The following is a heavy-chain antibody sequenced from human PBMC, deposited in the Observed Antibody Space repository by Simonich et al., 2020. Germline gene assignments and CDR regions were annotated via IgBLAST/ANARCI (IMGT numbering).Heavy chain of an antibody. J-gene: IGHJ4*02. CDR2: MNPNSGNT. V-gene: IGHV1-8*03. CDR1: GYTFTSYD. D-gene: IGHD1-26*01. Sequence: QVQLVQSGAEVKKPGASVKVSCKASGYTFTSYDINWLRQATGQGLEWMGWMNPNSGNTGYAQKFQGRVTITRNTSISTAYMELSSLRSDDTAVYYCARTYSGSYYYFDYWGQGTLVTVSS. CDR3: ARTYSGSYYYFDY.